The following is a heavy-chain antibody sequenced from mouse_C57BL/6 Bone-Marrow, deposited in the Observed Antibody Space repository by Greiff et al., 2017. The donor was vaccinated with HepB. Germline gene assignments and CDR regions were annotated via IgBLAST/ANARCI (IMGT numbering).Heavy chain of an antibody. CDR1: GFTFSDYY. CDR2: ISNGGGST. J-gene: IGHJ3*01. Sequence: EVHLVESGGGLVQPGGSLKLSCAASGFTFSDYYMYWVRQTPEKRLEWVAYISNGGGSTYYPDTVKGRFTISRDNAKNTLYLQMSRLKSEDTAMYYCARRRDDYDEAWFAYWGQGTLVTVSA. CDR3: ARRRDDYDEAWFAY. D-gene: IGHD2-4*01. V-gene: IGHV5-12*01.